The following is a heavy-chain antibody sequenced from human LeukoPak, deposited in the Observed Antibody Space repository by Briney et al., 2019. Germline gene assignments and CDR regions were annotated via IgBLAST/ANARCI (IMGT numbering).Heavy chain of an antibody. D-gene: IGHD3-3*01. V-gene: IGHV4-34*01. J-gene: IGHJ4*02. CDR2: INRSGST. CDR1: GGSFSGYY. Sequence: TSETLSLTCAVYGGSFSGYYWSWIRQPPGKGLEWIGEINRSGSTNYNPSLKSRVTISVDTSKNQFSLKLSSVTAADTAVYYCARAKAVRITIFGVVKYYFDYWGQGTLVTVSS. CDR3: ARAKAVRITIFGVVKYYFDY.